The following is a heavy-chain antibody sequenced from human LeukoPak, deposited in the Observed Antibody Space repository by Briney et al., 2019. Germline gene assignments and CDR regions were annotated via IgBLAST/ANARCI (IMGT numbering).Heavy chain of an antibody. Sequence: SETLSLTCTVSGGSISSYYWSWIRQPAGKALEWIGRISSSGSSNYNPTLKSRVTISVDKSKNQFSLKLSSVTAADTAVYYCASLQKTYYYDSSGYYNWGQGTLVTVSS. D-gene: IGHD3-22*01. V-gene: IGHV4-4*07. CDR1: GGSISSYY. J-gene: IGHJ4*02. CDR2: ISSSGSS. CDR3: ASLQKTYYYDSSGYYN.